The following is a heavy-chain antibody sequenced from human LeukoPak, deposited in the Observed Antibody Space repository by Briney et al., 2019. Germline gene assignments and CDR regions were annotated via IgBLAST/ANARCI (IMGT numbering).Heavy chain of an antibody. V-gene: IGHV3-23*01. D-gene: IGHD6-19*01. CDR1: VFTFSSYS. Sequence: GGSLRLSCAASVFTFSSYSMSWVRQAPGKGLEWVSAISGSGGSTYYADSVKGRFTISRDNSKNTLYLQMNSLRAEDTAVYWAVAGQDYWGQGTLVTVSS. CDR3: VAGQDY. J-gene: IGHJ4*02. CDR2: ISGSGGST.